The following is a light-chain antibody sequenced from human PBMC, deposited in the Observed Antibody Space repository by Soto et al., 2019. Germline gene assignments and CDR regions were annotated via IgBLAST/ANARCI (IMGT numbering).Light chain of an antibody. CDR3: SSYTSSSTLDWV. Sequence: QSALTQPASVSGSPGQSITISCTGTSSDVGGYNYVSWYQQHPGKAPKLMIYEVSNRPSGVSNRFSGSKSGNTASLTISWLQAEDEADYYCSSYTSSSTLDWVFGGGTKVTVL. CDR2: EVS. J-gene: IGLJ3*02. V-gene: IGLV2-14*01. CDR1: SSDVGGYNY.